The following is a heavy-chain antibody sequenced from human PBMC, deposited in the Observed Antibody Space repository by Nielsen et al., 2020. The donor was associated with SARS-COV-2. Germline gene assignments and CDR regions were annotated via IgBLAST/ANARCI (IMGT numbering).Heavy chain of an antibody. Sequence: ASVKVSCKASGYTFANYYMHWVRQAPGQGLEWMGIITPSGGSTNYAQEFQGRLTMTRDPSTSTVYMELSSLGSEDTAVYYCACERVGGMDVWGQGTTVTVSS. CDR3: ACERVGGMDV. CDR2: ITPSGGST. J-gene: IGHJ6*02. V-gene: IGHV1-46*01. CDR1: GYTFANYY.